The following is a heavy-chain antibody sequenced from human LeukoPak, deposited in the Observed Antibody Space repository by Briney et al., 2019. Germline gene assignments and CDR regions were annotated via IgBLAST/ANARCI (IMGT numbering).Heavy chain of an antibody. CDR3: ASSRDSYGTQQD. Sequence: ASVKVSCKASGGTFSSYAISWVRQAPGQGLEWMGGIIPIFGTANYAQKFQGRVTTTADESTSTAYMELSSLRSEDTAVYYCASSRDSYGTQQDWGQGTLVTVSS. J-gene: IGHJ4*02. D-gene: IGHD5-18*01. CDR2: IIPIFGTA. CDR1: GGTFSSYA. V-gene: IGHV1-69*13.